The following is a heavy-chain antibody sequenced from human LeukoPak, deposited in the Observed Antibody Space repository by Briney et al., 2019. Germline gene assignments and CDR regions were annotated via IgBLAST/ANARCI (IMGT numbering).Heavy chain of an antibody. CDR2: IRQDGSEK. CDR1: GFTFTDYW. Sequence: GGSLRLSCAVSGFTFTDYWMNWVRQAPGKGLEWVASIRQDGSEKTYADSVMGRFTISRDNTKNSLSLQVNSLRVEDTAVYYCARDGTAAGLYFDLWGQGTLVTVSS. J-gene: IGHJ4*01. CDR3: ARDGTAAGLYFDL. V-gene: IGHV3-7*01. D-gene: IGHD6-13*01.